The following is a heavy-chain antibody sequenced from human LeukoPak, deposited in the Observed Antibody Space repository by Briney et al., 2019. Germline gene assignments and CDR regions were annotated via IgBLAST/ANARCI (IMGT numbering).Heavy chain of an antibody. D-gene: IGHD3-3*01. CDR1: GGSISSGSYY. V-gene: IGHV4-61*02. Sequence: PSETLSLTCTVSGGSISSGSYYWSWIRQPAGKGLEWIGRIYTSGSTNYNPSLKSRVTISVDTSKNQFSLKLSSVTAADTAVYYCARHLFGYAFDIWGQGTMVTVSS. CDR2: IYTSGST. J-gene: IGHJ3*02. CDR3: ARHLFGYAFDI.